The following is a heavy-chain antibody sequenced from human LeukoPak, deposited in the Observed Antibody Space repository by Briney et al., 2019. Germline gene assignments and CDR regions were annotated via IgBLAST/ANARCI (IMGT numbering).Heavy chain of an antibody. Sequence: GESLKTSWKGSGYSFTSYWIAWVRQMPGKGREGMGIIFPSDSDTRYSPSFQGQVTISADKSISTAYLQWSSLKASDTAIFYCARSGVSGYGWDYWGKGTLVTVSS. CDR2: IFPSDSDT. CDR1: GYSFTSYW. D-gene: IGHD5-12*01. J-gene: IGHJ4*02. V-gene: IGHV5-51*01. CDR3: ARSGVSGYGWDY.